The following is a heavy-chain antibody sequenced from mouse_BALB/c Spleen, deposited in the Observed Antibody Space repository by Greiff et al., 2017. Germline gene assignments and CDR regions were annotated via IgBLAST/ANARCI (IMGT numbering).Heavy chain of an antibody. Sequence: EVKVVESGGGLVKPGGSLKLSCAASGFAFSSYDMSWVRQTPEKRLEWVAYISSGGGSTYYPDTVKGRFTISRDNTKNTLYLQMSSLKSEDTAMYYCAWAGHSFDYWGQGTTLTVSS. CDR1: GFAFSSYD. V-gene: IGHV5-12-1*01. CDR3: AWAGHSFDY. D-gene: IGHD3-3*01. J-gene: IGHJ2*01. CDR2: ISSGGGST.